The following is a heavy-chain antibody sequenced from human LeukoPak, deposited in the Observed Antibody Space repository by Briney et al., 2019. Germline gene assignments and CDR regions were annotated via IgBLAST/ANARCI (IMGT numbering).Heavy chain of an antibody. CDR2: ISAYNGNT. Sequence: GASVTVSCKASGYSFTSYGISWVRQAPGQRPEWMGWISAYNGNTNYAQKLQGRVTMTTDTSTSTAYMELRSLSSDDTAVYYCARDLGGPTRGIDDWGQGTLVTVSS. CDR3: ARDLGGPTRGIDD. V-gene: IGHV1-18*01. D-gene: IGHD1-26*01. CDR1: GYSFTSYG. J-gene: IGHJ4*02.